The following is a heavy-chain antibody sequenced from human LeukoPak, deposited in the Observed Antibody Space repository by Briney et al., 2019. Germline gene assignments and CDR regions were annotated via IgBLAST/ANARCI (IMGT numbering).Heavy chain of an antibody. Sequence: TASETLSLTCTVSGGSISSSSYYWGWIRQPPGKGLEWIGTIYYSGSTYYDPSLQSRVTISVDTSKNQFSLKLSSVTAADTAVYYCARLGPPPNWNDGNFDYWGQGTLVTVSS. CDR3: ARLGPPPNWNDGNFDY. J-gene: IGHJ4*02. CDR2: IYYSGST. D-gene: IGHD1-1*01. V-gene: IGHV4-39*01. CDR1: GGSISSSSYY.